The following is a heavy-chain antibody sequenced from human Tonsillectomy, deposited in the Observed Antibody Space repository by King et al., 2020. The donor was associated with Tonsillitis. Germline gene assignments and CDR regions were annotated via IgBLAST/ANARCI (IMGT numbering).Heavy chain of an antibody. CDR3: TRDTRIIGYCSGGTCHGYPGMDV. CDR1: GFTFSSYN. CDR2: ISSTITTM. J-gene: IGHJ6*02. V-gene: IGHV3-48*01. D-gene: IGHD2-15*01. Sequence: VQLVESGGGLVQPGGSLRLSCAASGFTFSSYNMNWVRQAPGKGLEWLSYISSTITTMYYADSVKGRFTISRDNGKNSLYLQMNSLRAEDTAVYYCTRDTRIIGYCSGGTCHGYPGMDVWGQGTTVTVSS.